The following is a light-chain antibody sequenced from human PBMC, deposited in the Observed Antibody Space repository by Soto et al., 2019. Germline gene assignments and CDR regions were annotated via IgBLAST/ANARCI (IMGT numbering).Light chain of an antibody. Sequence: EIVLTQSPGTLSLSPGERATLSCRASQSVSSSYLAWYQQKPGQAPRLLIYGASSRATGIPDRFSGSGSGTDFPLTISRLEPEDFAVYYCQQYGSSPWKFGQGTKV. CDR1: QSVSSSY. CDR2: GAS. CDR3: QQYGSSPWK. J-gene: IGKJ1*01. V-gene: IGKV3-20*01.